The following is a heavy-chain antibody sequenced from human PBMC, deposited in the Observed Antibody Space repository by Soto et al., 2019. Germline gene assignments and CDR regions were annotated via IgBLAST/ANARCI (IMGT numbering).Heavy chain of an antibody. V-gene: IGHV4-61*01. J-gene: IGHJ6*01. CDR1: GGSVSTVSYD. CDR2: IFFTGSA. CDR3: ARDRQRMDV. Sequence: LSLTCTVSGGSVSTVSYDWSWIRQPPGKGLEWIGKIFFTGSAHYNPSLRNRVTMSVDTSKDQFSLTLTSGTAADTAVDYCARDRQRMDVWGQGTTVTLSS.